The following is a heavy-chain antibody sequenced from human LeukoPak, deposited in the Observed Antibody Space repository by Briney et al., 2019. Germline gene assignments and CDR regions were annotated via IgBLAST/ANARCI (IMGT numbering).Heavy chain of an antibody. D-gene: IGHD6-13*01. CDR2: IYHSGST. CDR1: GYSISSGYY. CDR3: ARSGIAAAGSPDY. Sequence: PSETLSLTCAVSGYSISSGYYWGWIRQPPGKGLEWIGSIYHSGSTYYNPSLKSRVTLSVDTSKNQFSLKLSSVTAADTAGYYCARSGIAAAGSPDYWGQGTLVTVSS. V-gene: IGHV4-38-2*01. J-gene: IGHJ4*02.